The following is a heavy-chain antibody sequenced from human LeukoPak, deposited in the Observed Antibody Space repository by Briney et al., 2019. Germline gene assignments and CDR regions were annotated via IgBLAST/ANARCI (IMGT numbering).Heavy chain of an antibody. D-gene: IGHD3-16*02. CDR3: ARDVELSFPNYFDY. CDR1: GFTFSSYS. CDR2: ISSSSYI. V-gene: IGHV3-21*01. J-gene: IGHJ4*02. Sequence: GGSLRLSCAASGFTFSSYSMNWVRQAPGKGLEWVSSISSSSYIYYADSVKGRFTISRDNAKNSLYLQMNSLRAEDTAVYYCARDVELSFPNYFDYWGQGTLVTVSS.